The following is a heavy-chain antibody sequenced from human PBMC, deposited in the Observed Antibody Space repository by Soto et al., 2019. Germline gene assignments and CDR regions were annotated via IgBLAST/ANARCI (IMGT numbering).Heavy chain of an antibody. D-gene: IGHD3-10*01. V-gene: IGHV4-39*01. J-gene: IGHJ6*02. Sequence: SETLSLTCTVSGGSISSSSYYWGWIRQPPGKGLEWIGSIYYSGSTYYNPSLKSRVTISVDTSKNQFSLKLSSVTAADTAVYYCAPLWFGELYYYYGMDVWGQGTTVTVS. CDR3: APLWFGELYYYYGMDV. CDR2: IYYSGST. CDR1: GGSISSSSYY.